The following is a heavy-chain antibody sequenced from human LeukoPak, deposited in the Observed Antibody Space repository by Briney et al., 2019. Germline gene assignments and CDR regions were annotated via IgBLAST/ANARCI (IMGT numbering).Heavy chain of an antibody. CDR2: MSGRDDKT. V-gene: IGHV3-23*01. Sequence: PGGSLRLSCAASGFTFSAYAMTWVRQAPGKGLEWVSSMSGRDDKTYYTDSAKGRFTISRDNSKNTLYLQMNSLRAEDTALYYCAKELVGATGYWGQGTLVTVSS. CDR3: AKELVGATGY. J-gene: IGHJ4*02. CDR1: GFTFSAYA. D-gene: IGHD1-26*01.